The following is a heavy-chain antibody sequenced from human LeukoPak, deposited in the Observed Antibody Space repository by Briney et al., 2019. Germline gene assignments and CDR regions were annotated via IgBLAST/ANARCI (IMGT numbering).Heavy chain of an antibody. CDR2: IYWDDDK. D-gene: IGHD4-23*01. Sequence: SGPTLVKPTPTLTLTCTFSGFSLSTSGVGVDWIRQPPGKALKWLELIYWDDDKRYSPSLKSRLTITKDTSKYQVVLTMTNMDPVDTATYYCAHRGTVAYYFDYWGQGTLVTVSS. CDR1: GFSLSTSGVG. CDR3: AHRGTVAYYFDY. J-gene: IGHJ4*02. V-gene: IGHV2-5*02.